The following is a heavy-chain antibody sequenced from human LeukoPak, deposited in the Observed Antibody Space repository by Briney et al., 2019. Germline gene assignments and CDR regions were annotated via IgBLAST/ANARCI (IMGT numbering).Heavy chain of an antibody. J-gene: IGHJ4*02. CDR3: ARGYSSSWYYFDY. V-gene: IGHV4-39*07. D-gene: IGHD6-13*01. CDR1: GDSISSSSYY. Sequence: SETLSLTCTVSGDSISSSSYYWGWIRQPPGKGLEWIGSIYYSGSTYYNPSLKSRVTISVDTSKNQFSLKLSSVTAADTAVYYCARGYSSSWYYFDYWGQGTLVTVSS. CDR2: IYYSGST.